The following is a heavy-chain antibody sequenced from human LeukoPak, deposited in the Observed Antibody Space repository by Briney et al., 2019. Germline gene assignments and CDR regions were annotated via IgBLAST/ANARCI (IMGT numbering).Heavy chain of an antibody. CDR1: GYRFTNYW. J-gene: IGHJ4*02. V-gene: IGHV5-51*01. CDR2: IYPGDSET. Sequence: GESLKISCQGSGYRFTNYWIGWVRQIPGKGLEWMGIIYPGDSETRYSPSFQGQVTISADKSTSTAYLQWGSLKASDTAMYYCARFLNYDFFSGYGDYWGQGILVTVSS. CDR3: ARFLNYDFFSGYGDY. D-gene: IGHD3-3*01.